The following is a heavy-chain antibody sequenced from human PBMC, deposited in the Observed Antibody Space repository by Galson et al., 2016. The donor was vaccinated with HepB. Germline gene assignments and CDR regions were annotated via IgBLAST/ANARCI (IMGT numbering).Heavy chain of an antibody. J-gene: IGHJ4*02. CDR1: GFSVSSNY. CDR2: IYSGGTT. Sequence: SLRLSCAASGFSVSSNYMSWVRQAPGKGLEWVSVIYSGGTTYYADSVKGRFTISRDNSKNTVYLQMNSLRAEDTAVYYCAVGGHVDYCGQGTLVTVSS. D-gene: IGHD1-26*01. V-gene: IGHV3-53*01. CDR3: AVGGHVDY.